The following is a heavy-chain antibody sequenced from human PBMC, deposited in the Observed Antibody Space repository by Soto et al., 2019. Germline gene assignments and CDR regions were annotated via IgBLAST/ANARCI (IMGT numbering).Heavy chain of an antibody. V-gene: IGHV4-30-4*01. CDR3: ARDDRIFYDILTGYGPDYYYGMDV. D-gene: IGHD3-9*01. J-gene: IGHJ6*02. CDR2: IYYSGST. CDR1: GGSISSGDYY. Sequence: SETLSLTCTVSGGSISSGDYYWSWIRQPPGKGLEWIGYIYYSGSTYYNPSLKSRVTISVDTSKNQFSLKLSSVTAADTAVYYCARDDRIFYDILTGYGPDYYYGMDVWGQGTTVTVSS.